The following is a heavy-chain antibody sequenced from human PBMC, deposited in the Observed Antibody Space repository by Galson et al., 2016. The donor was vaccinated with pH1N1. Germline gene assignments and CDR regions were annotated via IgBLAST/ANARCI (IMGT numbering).Heavy chain of an antibody. CDR2: IYLGGSLV. Sequence: QSGAEVKKPGESLKISCKGSGYNFASSWIGWVRQMPGKGLEWMGIIYLGGSLVRYSPSFQGQVTISADKSINIVYLQWISLKASDTAIYYCARQNDFGDYRGDAFDIWGQGTMVIVSS. J-gene: IGHJ3*02. V-gene: IGHV5-51*01. CDR1: GYNFASSW. D-gene: IGHD4-17*01. CDR3: ARQNDFGDYRGDAFDI.